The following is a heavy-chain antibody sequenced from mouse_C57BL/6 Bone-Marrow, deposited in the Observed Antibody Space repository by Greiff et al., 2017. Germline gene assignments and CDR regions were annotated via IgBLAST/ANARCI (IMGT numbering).Heavy chain of an antibody. CDR3: TTPYGSSYGWFAY. CDR1: GFYLKDDY. CDR2: IDPENGDT. D-gene: IGHD1-1*01. J-gene: IGHJ3*01. V-gene: IGHV14-4*01. Sequence: VQLQPSGAEPVRPGASVKLSCTASGFYLKDDYLPWVKPGPEQGLEWIGWIDPENGDTEYASKFQGKATITADTSSNTAYLQLSSLTSEDTAVYYCTTPYGSSYGWFAYWGQGTLVTVSA.